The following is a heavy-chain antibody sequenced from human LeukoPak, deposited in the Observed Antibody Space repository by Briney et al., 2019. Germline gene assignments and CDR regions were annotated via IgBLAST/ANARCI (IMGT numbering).Heavy chain of an antibody. Sequence: PSETLSLTCAVYGGSFSGYYWSWIRQPPGKGLEWIGEINHSGSTNYNPSLKSRVTISVDTSKNQFSLKLSSVTAADTAVYYCARDRRCSGGSCYSGWFDPWGQGTLVTVSS. V-gene: IGHV4-34*01. CDR2: INHSGST. CDR1: GGSFSGYY. J-gene: IGHJ5*02. CDR3: ARDRRCSGGSCYSGWFDP. D-gene: IGHD2-15*01.